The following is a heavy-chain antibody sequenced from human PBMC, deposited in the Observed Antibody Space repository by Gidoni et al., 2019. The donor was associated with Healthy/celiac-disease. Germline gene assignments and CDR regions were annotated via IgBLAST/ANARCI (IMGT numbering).Heavy chain of an antibody. Sequence: QVQLVESGGGVVQPGRSLRLSCAASGFTFSSYAMHWVRQAPGKGLGWVAVISYDGSNKYYADSVKGRFTISRDNSKNTLYLQMNSLRAEDTAVYYCARDGGRTVDGMDVWGQGTTVTVSS. V-gene: IGHV3-30-3*01. CDR1: GFTFSSYA. D-gene: IGHD3-16*01. CDR2: ISYDGSNK. CDR3: ARDGGRTVDGMDV. J-gene: IGHJ6*02.